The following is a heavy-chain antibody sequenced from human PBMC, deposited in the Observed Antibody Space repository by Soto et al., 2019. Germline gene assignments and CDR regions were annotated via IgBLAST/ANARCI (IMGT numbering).Heavy chain of an antibody. CDR2: IYSGGST. Sequence: ELQLVESGGGLVQPGGSLRLSCAASGFSVSINYVNWVRQAPGKGLEWVSVIYSGGSTHYADSVKGRFTIPRDNSKNTLYLQMNSLRVEDTAVYYCAGDSTDGDFVDAFDVWGQGTMVTVSS. J-gene: IGHJ3*01. CDR3: AGDSTDGDFVDAFDV. D-gene: IGHD4-17*01. CDR1: GFSVSINY. V-gene: IGHV3-66*01.